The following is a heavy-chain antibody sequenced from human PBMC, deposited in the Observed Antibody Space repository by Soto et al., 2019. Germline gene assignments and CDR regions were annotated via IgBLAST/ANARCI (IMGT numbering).Heavy chain of an antibody. D-gene: IGHD1-26*01. J-gene: IGHJ3*01. Sequence: EVPLVESGGGLVRPGGSLRLSCAASGFTFSYYWMHWVRQAPGKGLVWVSRIHSDGSSTTYADFVKGRVIISRDNARNTVDLQMNSVRVEDTAVYYCARGDRGAFDLWGQGTVGTVSS. CDR3: ARGDRGAFDL. CDR2: IHSDGSST. CDR1: GFTFSYYW. V-gene: IGHV3-74*01.